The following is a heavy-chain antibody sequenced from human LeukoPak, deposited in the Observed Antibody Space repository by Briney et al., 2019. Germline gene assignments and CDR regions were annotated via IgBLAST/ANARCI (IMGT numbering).Heavy chain of an antibody. CDR2: XXYSGST. CDR3: ARGGGIYYDSSGYPSWDY. V-gene: IGHV4-30-4*01. Sequence: SXXXIXSGDYYWSWVRQPPGXGLXXXXXXXYSGSTYYNPSLKGRVTISVDTSKNQFSLKLSSVTAADTAVYYCARGGGIYYDSSGYPSWDYWGQGTLVTVSS. D-gene: IGHD3-22*01. J-gene: IGHJ4*02. CDR1: XXXIXSGDYY.